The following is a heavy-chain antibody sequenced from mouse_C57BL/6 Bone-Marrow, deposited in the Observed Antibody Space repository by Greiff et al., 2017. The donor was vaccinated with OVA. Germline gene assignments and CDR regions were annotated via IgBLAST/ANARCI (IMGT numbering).Heavy chain of an antibody. CDR2: IRLKSDNYAT. J-gene: IGHJ1*03. D-gene: IGHD1-1*01. Sequence: EVKLVESGGGLVQPGGSMKLSCVASGFTFSNYWMNWVRQSPEKGLEWVAQIRLKSDNYATHYAESVKGRFTISRDDSKSSVYLQMNNLRAEDTGIYYCTGFITTVVANWYFDVWGTGTTVTVSS. CDR3: TGFITTVVANWYFDV. CDR1: GFTFSNYW. V-gene: IGHV6-3*01.